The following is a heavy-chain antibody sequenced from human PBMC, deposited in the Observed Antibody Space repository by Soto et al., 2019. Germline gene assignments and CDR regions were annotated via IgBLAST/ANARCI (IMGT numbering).Heavy chain of an antibody. CDR1: GGSISSSTYY. D-gene: IGHD3-22*01. CDR2: IYYSGMT. V-gene: IGHV4-39*01. CDR3: ARLPYYYDSSGYYRTAFDY. J-gene: IGHJ4*02. Sequence: PSETLSLTCTVSGGSISSSTYYWGWIRQPPGKGLEWIGSIYYSGMTHYNPSLKSRVTISVDTSKNQFSLKLSSVTAADTAVYYCARLPYYYDSSGYYRTAFDYWGQGTLVTVSS.